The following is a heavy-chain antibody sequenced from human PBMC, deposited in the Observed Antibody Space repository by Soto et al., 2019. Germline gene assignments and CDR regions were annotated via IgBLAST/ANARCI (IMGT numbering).Heavy chain of an antibody. CDR1: GYTFTSYG. CDR2: ISAYNGNT. J-gene: IGHJ6*02. CDR3: ASTTYYDFWSGSPLGVYYGMDV. D-gene: IGHD3-3*01. V-gene: IGHV1-18*01. Sequence: QVQLVQSGAEVKKPGASVKVSCKASGYTFTSYGISWVRQAPGQGLEWMGWISAYNGNTNYAQKLQGRVTMTTDTSTSTAYMELRSLRSDDTAVYYCASTTYYDFWSGSPLGVYYGMDVXGQGTXXTVSS.